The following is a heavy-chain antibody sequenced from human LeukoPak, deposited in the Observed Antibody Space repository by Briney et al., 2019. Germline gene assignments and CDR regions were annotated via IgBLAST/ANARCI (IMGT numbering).Heavy chain of an antibody. V-gene: IGHV3-21*04. Sequence: GGSLRLSCAASGFTFSNHGMNWVRQAPGKGLEWISSISSRSSYIYDADSVKGRFTISRDNAKNSLYLQMNSLRAEDTALYYCAKDFHRLGEFDAFDIWGQGTMVTISS. CDR1: GFTFSNHG. CDR3: AKDFHRLGEFDAFDI. CDR2: ISSRSSYI. J-gene: IGHJ3*02. D-gene: IGHD3-16*01.